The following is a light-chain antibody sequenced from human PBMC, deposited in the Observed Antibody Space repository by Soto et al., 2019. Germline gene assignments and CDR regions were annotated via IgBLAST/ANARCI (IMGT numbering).Light chain of an antibody. V-gene: IGLV2-14*03. CDR1: SSDVGGYNY. J-gene: IGLJ2*01. Sequence: QAASVSGSPGQSITISCTGTSSDVGGYNYVSWYQQHPGKAPKLMIYDVSNRPSGVSNRFSGSKSGNTASLTISGLQAEDEADYYCSSYTSSNTLVFGGGTKLTVL. CDR2: DVS. CDR3: SSYTSSNTLV.